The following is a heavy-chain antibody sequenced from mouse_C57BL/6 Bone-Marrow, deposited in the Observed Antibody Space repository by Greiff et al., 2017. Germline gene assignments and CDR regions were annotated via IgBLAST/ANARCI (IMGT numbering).Heavy chain of an antibody. V-gene: IGHV2-2*01. CDR1: GFTLTSYG. CDR2: IWSGGST. Sequence: VKLMESGPGLVQPSQSLSITCTASGFTLTSYGVHWVRHSPGKGLEWLGVIWSGGSTAYNAAFISRLSISKDNSTCQVFIKMNSLRADDTAIYYCASITTIVAGAMDYWGQGTSVTVSS. D-gene: IGHD1-1*01. CDR3: ASITTIVAGAMDY. J-gene: IGHJ4*01.